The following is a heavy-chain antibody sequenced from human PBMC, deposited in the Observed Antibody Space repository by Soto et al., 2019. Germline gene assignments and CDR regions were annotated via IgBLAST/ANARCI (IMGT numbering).Heavy chain of an antibody. D-gene: IGHD6-19*01. CDR2: ISGSGGST. CDR3: AKLGYSSGWYGMDV. J-gene: IGHJ6*02. CDR1: GFTFRSYS. Sequence: PGGSLRLSCSASGFTFRSYSMHWVRQAPGKGLEWVSAISGSGGSTYYADSVKGRFTISRDNSKNTLYLQMNSLRAEDTAVYYCAKLGYSSGWYGMDVWGQGTTVTVSS. V-gene: IGHV3-23*01.